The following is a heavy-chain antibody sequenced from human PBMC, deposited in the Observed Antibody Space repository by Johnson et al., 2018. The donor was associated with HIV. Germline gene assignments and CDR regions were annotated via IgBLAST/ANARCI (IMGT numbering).Heavy chain of an antibody. CDR3: ATYSSSWYKGGYAFDI. D-gene: IGHD6-13*01. Sequence: VQLVESGGDLIQPGGSLRLSCAASGFTVSSNYMSWVRQAPGKGLEWVSGINWNGGSIGYADSVKGRFTISRDNAKNSLYLQMNSLRAEDTAVYYCATYSSSWYKGGYAFDIWGQGTMVTVSS. CDR2: INWNGGSI. CDR1: GFTVSSNY. J-gene: IGHJ3*02. V-gene: IGHV3-20*04.